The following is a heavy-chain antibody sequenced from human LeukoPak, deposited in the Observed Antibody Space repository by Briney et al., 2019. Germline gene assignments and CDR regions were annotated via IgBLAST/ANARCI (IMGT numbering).Heavy chain of an antibody. CDR2: ISSSSYI. Sequence: GGSLRLSCAASGFTFSSYSMNWVRQAPGKGLEWVSFISSSSYIYYADSVKGRFTISRDNAKNSLYLQMNSLRAEDTAVYYCAKDSPSRTATTEVPVDYWGQGTLVTVSS. CDR3: AKDSPSRTATTEVPVDY. D-gene: IGHD1/OR15-1a*01. CDR1: GFTFSSYS. J-gene: IGHJ4*02. V-gene: IGHV3-21*01.